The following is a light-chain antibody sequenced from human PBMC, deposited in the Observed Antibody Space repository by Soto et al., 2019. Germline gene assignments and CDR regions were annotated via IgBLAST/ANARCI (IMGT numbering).Light chain of an antibody. CDR2: DAS. Sequence: EIVLTQSPATLSLSPGERATLSCRASQSLSSYLAWYQQKRGQAPRLLIYDASKRATGIPARFSGSGSGTDFTISISSLVPEDFAGYYCQQRSDGPLTFGGGNKVEIK. CDR3: QQRSDGPLT. CDR1: QSLSSY. V-gene: IGKV3-11*01. J-gene: IGKJ4*01.